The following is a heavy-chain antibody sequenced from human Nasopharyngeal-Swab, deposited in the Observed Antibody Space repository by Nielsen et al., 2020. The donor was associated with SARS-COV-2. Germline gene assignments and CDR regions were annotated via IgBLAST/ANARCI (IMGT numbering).Heavy chain of an antibody. D-gene: IGHD2-2*01. V-gene: IGHV1-46*02. CDR1: GHTFNNYY. CDR3: ARRGRCSGSSCDMDV. Sequence: SVKVSCKASGHTFNNYYIHWVRQAPGQGLEWMGMINPGSGGTTYAQKFQGRVTMTRDTSTSTVFMDLSSLRSEDTAVYYCARRGRCSGSSCDMDVWGQGTTVTVSS. CDR2: INPGSGGT. J-gene: IGHJ6*02.